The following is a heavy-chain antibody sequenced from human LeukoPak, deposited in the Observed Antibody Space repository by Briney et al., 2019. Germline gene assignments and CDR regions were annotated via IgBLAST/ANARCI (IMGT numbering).Heavy chain of an antibody. CDR1: GFTFSDYY. CDR3: ARRPTGDPDDY. Sequence: PGGSLRLSCAASGFTFSDYYMSWIRQAPGKGLEWVSYISSSGSTIYYADSVKGRFTISRDNSKNTLYLQMNNLRAEDTAVYYCARRPTGDPDDYWGQGTLVTVSS. V-gene: IGHV3-11*04. CDR2: ISSSGSTI. D-gene: IGHD7-27*01. J-gene: IGHJ4*02.